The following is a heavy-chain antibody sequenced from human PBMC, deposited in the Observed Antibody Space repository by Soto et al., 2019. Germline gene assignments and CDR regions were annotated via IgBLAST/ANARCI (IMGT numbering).Heavy chain of an antibody. CDR1: GFTFSSYA. CDR3: ARGDPFSSSWSTPNGGNSFDY. CDR2: ISYDGSNK. Sequence: GGSLRLSYAASGFTFSSYAMHWVRQAPGKGLEWVAVISYDGSNKYYADSVKGRFTISRDNSKNTLYLQTNSLRAEDTAVYYCARGDPFSSSWSTPNGGNSFDYWGKGTLVTVSS. J-gene: IGHJ4*02. D-gene: IGHD6-13*01. V-gene: IGHV3-30-3*01.